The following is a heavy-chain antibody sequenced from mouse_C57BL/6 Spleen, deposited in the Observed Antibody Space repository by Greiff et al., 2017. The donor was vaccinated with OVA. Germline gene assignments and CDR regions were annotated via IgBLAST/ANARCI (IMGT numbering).Heavy chain of an antibody. CDR3: ARNHYGSSPWYARDY. V-gene: IGHV1-55*01. Sequence: QVQLQQPGAELVKPGASVKMSCKASGYTFTSYWITWVKQRPGQGLEWIRDIYPGSGSTNYNEKFKSKVTLTVETSSSTAYMQRSSLTSEDSAVYYCARNHYGSSPWYARDYWGQGTSVTVSS. J-gene: IGHJ4*01. D-gene: IGHD1-1*01. CDR2: IYPGSGST. CDR1: GYTFTSYW.